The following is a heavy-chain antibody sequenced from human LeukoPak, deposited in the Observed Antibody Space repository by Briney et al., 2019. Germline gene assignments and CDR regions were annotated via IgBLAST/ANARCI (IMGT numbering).Heavy chain of an antibody. CDR3: ARVSAYYDYVWGSSPIELYYFDY. V-gene: IGHV1-2*02. Sequence: ASVKVSCKASGYTFTGYYMHWVRQAPGQGLEWMGWINPNSGGTNYAQKLQGRVTMTRDTSISTAYMELSRLGSDDTAVYYCARVSAYYDYVWGSSPIELYYFDYWGQGTLVTVSS. D-gene: IGHD3-16*01. J-gene: IGHJ4*02. CDR2: INPNSGGT. CDR1: GYTFTGYY.